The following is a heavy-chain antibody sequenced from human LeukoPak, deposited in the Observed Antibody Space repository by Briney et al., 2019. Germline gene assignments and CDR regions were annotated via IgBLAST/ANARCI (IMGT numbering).Heavy chain of an antibody. Sequence: GGSLRLSCAASGFTFSSYSMNWVRQAPGKGLEWVSYISSSSSTIYYADSVKGRFTISRDNAKISLYLQMNSLRAEDTAVYYCAARGRHYYDSSGYRKVDYWGQGTLVTVSS. CDR1: GFTFSSYS. V-gene: IGHV3-48*04. CDR3: AARGRHYYDSSGYRKVDY. D-gene: IGHD3-22*01. CDR2: ISSSSSTI. J-gene: IGHJ4*02.